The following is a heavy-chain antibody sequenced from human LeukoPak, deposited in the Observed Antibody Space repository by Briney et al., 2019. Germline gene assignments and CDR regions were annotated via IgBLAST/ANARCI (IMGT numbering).Heavy chain of an antibody. CDR1: GFTFSSYW. CDR2: INQDGHEK. Sequence: GGSLRLSCVTSGFTFSSYWMTWVRQTPGKGLEWVANINQDGHEKNYVDSVKGRFTISRDNPKNSLYLQMNSLRAEDTAVYFCVRDMDVWAQGTTVTVSS. J-gene: IGHJ6*02. V-gene: IGHV3-7*05. CDR3: VRDMDV.